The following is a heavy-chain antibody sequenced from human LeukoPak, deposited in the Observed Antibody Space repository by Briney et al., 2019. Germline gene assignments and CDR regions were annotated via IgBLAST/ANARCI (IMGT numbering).Heavy chain of an antibody. Sequence: PSGTLSLTCSVSGVSINNYYWIWIREPPGRGLEWIGYVYYSGSTNYNPSLKSRVTISVDTSKNQFSLKLSSVTAADTAVYYCARSRGYSGYAYDAFDIWGQGTMVTVSS. CDR1: GVSINNYY. D-gene: IGHD5-12*01. V-gene: IGHV4-59*01. CDR3: ARSRGYSGYAYDAFDI. CDR2: VYYSGST. J-gene: IGHJ3*02.